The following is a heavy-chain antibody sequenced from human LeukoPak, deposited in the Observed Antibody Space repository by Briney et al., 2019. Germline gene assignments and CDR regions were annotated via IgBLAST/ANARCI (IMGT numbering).Heavy chain of an antibody. J-gene: IGHJ4*02. V-gene: IGHV1-69*04. CDR1: GGTFSSYA. D-gene: IGHD1-26*01. CDR3: ARGSIVGATLYYFDY. Sequence: ASVKVSCKASGGTFSSYAISWVRQAPGQGLEWMGRIIPILGIANYAQKFQGRVTITADKSTSTAYMEQSSLRSEDTAVYYCARGSIVGATLYYFDYWGQGTLVTVSS. CDR2: IIPILGIA.